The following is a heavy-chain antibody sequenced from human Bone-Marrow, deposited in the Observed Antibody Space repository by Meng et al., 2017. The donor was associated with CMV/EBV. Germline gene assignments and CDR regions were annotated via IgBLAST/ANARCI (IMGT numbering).Heavy chain of an antibody. CDR1: GGSISSSSYY. CDR2: IYYNENT. Sequence: SETLSLTCSVSGGSISSSSYYWGWIRQPPGKGLEWIGNIYYNENTYYNASLKSRVTISVDTSKNQFSLKLSSVTAADTAVYYCARVPITPSYYYGMDVWGQGNTV. CDR3: ARVPITPSYYYGMDV. V-gene: IGHV4-39*07. J-gene: IGHJ6*02. D-gene: IGHD5-24*01.